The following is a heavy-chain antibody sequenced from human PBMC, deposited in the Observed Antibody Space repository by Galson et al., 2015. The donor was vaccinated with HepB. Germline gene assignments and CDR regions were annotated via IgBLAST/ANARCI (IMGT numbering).Heavy chain of an antibody. CDR1: GFTFTSSA. Sequence: SVKVSCKASGFTFTSSAMQWVRQARGQRLEWIGWIVVGSGNTNYAQKFQERVTITRDMSTSTAYMELSSLRSEDTAVYYCAAVAYSGYDFGDQYYFDYWGQGTLVTVSS. D-gene: IGHD5-12*01. J-gene: IGHJ4*02. CDR3: AAVAYSGYDFGDQYYFDY. V-gene: IGHV1-58*02. CDR2: IVVGSGNT.